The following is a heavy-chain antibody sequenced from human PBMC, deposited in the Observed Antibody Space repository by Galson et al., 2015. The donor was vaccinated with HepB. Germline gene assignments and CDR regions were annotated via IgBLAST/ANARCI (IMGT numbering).Heavy chain of an antibody. D-gene: IGHD3-10*02. CDR2: IIPIFGTA. CDR1: GGTFSSYA. V-gene: IGHV1-69*13. J-gene: IGHJ6*03. Sequence: SVKVSCKASGGTFSSYAISWVRQAPGQGLEWMGGIIPIFGTANYAQKFQGRVTITADESTSTAYMELSSLRSEDTAVYYCARDRKSLCFMDVWGKGTTVTVSS. CDR3: ARDRKSLCFMDV.